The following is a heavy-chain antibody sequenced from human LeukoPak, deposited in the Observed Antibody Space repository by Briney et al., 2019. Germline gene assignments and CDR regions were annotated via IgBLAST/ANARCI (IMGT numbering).Heavy chain of an antibody. D-gene: IGHD6-19*01. Sequence: PGGSLKLSCAASGFTFSGSSMSWVRQAPGKGLEWVSSISSSSSYIYYADSVKGRFTISRDNAKNSLYLQMNSLRAEDAAVYYCARDQGLLVVAGRFGYWGQGTLVTVSS. CDR2: ISSSSSYI. J-gene: IGHJ4*02. V-gene: IGHV3-21*01. CDR3: ARDQGLLVVAGRFGY. CDR1: GFTFSGSS.